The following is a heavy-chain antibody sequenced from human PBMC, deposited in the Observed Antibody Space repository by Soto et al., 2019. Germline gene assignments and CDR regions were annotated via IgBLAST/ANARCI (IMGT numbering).Heavy chain of an antibody. J-gene: IGHJ6*03. Sequence: EVQLVESGGGLVQPGGSLRLSCAASGFTVSSNYMSWVRQAPGKGLEWVSVIYSGGSTYYADSVKARFTISRDNSKNTLYLQMNSLRAEDTAVYYCARVMGCSGGSCYSDYYYYYMDVWGKGTTVTVSS. D-gene: IGHD2-15*01. V-gene: IGHV3-66*01. CDR1: GFTVSSNY. CDR3: ARVMGCSGGSCYSDYYYYYMDV. CDR2: IYSGGST.